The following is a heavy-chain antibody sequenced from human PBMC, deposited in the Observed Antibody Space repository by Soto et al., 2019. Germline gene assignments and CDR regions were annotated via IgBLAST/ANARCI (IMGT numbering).Heavy chain of an antibody. CDR1: GYSISSGYY. Sequence: SETLSLTCAVSGYSISSGYYWGWIRQPPGKGLEWIGSIYHSGSTYYNPSLKSRVTISVDTSKNQFSLKLSSVTAADTAVYYCARGVEGYCSGGSCHLLYGNWFDTWGQGTLVTVSS. J-gene: IGHJ5*02. CDR3: ARGVEGYCSGGSCHLLYGNWFDT. V-gene: IGHV4-38-2*01. CDR2: IYHSGST. D-gene: IGHD2-15*01.